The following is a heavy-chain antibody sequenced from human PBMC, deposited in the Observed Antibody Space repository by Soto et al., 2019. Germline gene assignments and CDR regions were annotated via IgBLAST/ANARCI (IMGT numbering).Heavy chain of an antibody. CDR2: IKSKTDGGTT. CDR3: TTDSAYRDYYYGMDV. CDR1: GFTFSNAW. V-gene: IGHV3-15*07. Sequence: EVQLVESGGGLVKPGGSLRLSCAASGFTFSNAWMNWVRQAPGKGLEWVGRIKSKTDGGTTDYAAPVKGRFTISRDDSKNTLYLQMNSLKTEDTAVYYCTTDSAYRDYYYGMDVWGQGTTVTVSS. D-gene: IGHD4-4*01. J-gene: IGHJ6*02.